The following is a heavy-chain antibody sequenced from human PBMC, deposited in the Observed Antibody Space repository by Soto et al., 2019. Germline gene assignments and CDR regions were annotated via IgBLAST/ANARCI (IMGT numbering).Heavy chain of an antibody. D-gene: IGHD6-13*01. J-gene: IGHJ4*02. CDR1: GFTFSSCV. V-gene: IGHV3-23*01. Sequence: EVHLLESGGGLVHPGESLRLSCGASGFTFSSCVMTWVRQAPGKGLEGVSCITDSGPGTYYADSVKGRFTISRDNSKNTMYLQMNNLRAEDTGVYYCAKGLINGRWYAEDWGQGTLVTVSS. CDR2: ITDSGPGT. CDR3: AKGLINGRWYAED.